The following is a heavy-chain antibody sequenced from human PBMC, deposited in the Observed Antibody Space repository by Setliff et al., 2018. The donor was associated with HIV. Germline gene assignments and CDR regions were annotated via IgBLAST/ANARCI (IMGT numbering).Heavy chain of an antibody. CDR1: GYAFATYD. CDR3: ATTLRYFDWLRN. CDR2: MNPYSGNT. Sequence: ASVKVSCKASGYAFATYDINWVRQAAGQGLEWVGWMNPYSGNTGYAQKFQGRVTMTEDTSTDTAYMELNSLRSEDTAVYYCATTLRYFDWLRNWGQGTLVTVSS. V-gene: IGHV1-8*02. J-gene: IGHJ4*02. D-gene: IGHD3-9*01.